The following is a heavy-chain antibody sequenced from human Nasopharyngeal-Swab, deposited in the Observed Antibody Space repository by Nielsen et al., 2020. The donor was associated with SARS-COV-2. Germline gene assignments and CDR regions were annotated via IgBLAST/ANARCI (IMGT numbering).Heavy chain of an antibody. J-gene: IGHJ4*02. CDR3: VRDSGSYLGIGY. Sequence: GGSLRLSCAASGFTFSSYWMSWVRQAPGKGLEWVANIKKDGGEKNYVDSVKGRFTTSRDNAKNSLYLQMNSLRAEDTAVYYCVRDSGSYLGIGYWGQGTLVTVSS. CDR2: IKKDGGEK. CDR1: GFTFSSYW. V-gene: IGHV3-7*01. D-gene: IGHD1-26*01.